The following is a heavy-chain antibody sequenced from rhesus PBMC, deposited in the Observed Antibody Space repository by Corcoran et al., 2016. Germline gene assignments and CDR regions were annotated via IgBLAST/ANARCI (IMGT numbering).Heavy chain of an antibody. CDR3: ARFFLAYYYDSGYYDEDYFDY. CDR1: GGSVSSGNW. Sequence: QVQLQESGPGLVKPSETLSLTCAVSGGSVSSGNWRIWFRQPPGKGSEWIGYISGSSGRTYYNPSLKSRVTISTDTSKNQFSLKLSSVTAADTAVYYCARFFLAYYYDSGYYDEDYFDYWGQGVLVTVSS. J-gene: IGHJ4*01. D-gene: IGHD3-28*01. V-gene: IGHV4-65*01. CDR2: ISGSSGRT.